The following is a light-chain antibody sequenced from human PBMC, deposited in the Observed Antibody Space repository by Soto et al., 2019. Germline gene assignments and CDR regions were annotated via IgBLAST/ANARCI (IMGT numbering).Light chain of an antibody. Sequence: QSALTQPASVSGSPGQSITISCTGTSSDVGVYDFVSWYQQHPGKAPKLIIYDVSNRPSGVSNRFSASKSGNTASLTISGLQTDDEADYYCSSYTDTSTYVFGTGTKVTVL. V-gene: IGLV2-14*03. J-gene: IGLJ1*01. CDR3: SSYTDTSTYV. CDR1: SSDVGVYDF. CDR2: DVS.